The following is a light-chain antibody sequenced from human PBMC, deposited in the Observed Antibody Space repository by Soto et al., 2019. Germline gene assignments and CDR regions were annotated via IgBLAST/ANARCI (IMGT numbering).Light chain of an antibody. CDR1: SSDIGGYNY. Sequence: QSVLTQPASVSGSPGQSISISCTGTSSDIGGYNYVSWYQQHPGKAPKLLIYEVSNRPSGVSSRFSASKSANTASLTISGRQAEDEADYYCSSYTSSSPMVFGGGTKVTVL. CDR3: SSYTSSSPMV. V-gene: IGLV2-14*01. J-gene: IGLJ2*01. CDR2: EVS.